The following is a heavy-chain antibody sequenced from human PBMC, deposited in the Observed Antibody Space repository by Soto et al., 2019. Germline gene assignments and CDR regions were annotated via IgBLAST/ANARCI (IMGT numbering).Heavy chain of an antibody. J-gene: IGHJ5*02. CDR3: AHSLYDYVWGTNWFDP. D-gene: IGHD3-16*01. Sequence: QITLKESGPTLVKPTQTLTLTCTFSGFSFSTSGVGVGWIRQPPGKALEWLALIYWDDDKRYSPSLKSRLTITKDTSKNQVALTMTNTDPVDTATYYCAHSLYDYVWGTNWFDPWGQGTLVTVSS. CDR1: GFSFSTSGVG. V-gene: IGHV2-5*02. CDR2: IYWDDDK.